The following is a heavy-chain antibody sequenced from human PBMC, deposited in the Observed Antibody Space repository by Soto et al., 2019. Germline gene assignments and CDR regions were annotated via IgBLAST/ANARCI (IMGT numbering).Heavy chain of an antibody. Sequence: EVQLLESGGGLVQPGGSLRLSCAASGFTFSSYAMSWVRQAPGKGLEWVSAISGSGGSTYYADSVKGRFTISRDNSKNTLYLQMNSLRAEDTAVYYCAKGGIAYCGGDCYSDSYFDYCGQGTLVTVSS. CDR2: ISGSGGST. CDR1: GFTFSSYA. J-gene: IGHJ4*02. CDR3: AKGGIAYCGGDCYSDSYFDY. V-gene: IGHV3-23*01. D-gene: IGHD2-21*01.